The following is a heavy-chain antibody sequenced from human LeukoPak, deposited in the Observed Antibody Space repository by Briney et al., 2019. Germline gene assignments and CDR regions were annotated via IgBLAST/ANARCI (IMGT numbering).Heavy chain of an antibody. CDR1: GFTFSSYG. CDR2: IRYDGSNK. CDR3: AIVYYYGSGSYRYYMDV. J-gene: IGHJ6*03. V-gene: IGHV3-30*02. Sequence: GGSLRLSCAASGFTFSSYGMHWVRQAPGKGLEWVAFIRYDGSNKYYADSVKGRFTISRDNSKNTLYLQMNSLRAEDTAVYYCAIVYYYGSGSYRYYMDVWGKGTTVTISS. D-gene: IGHD3-10*01.